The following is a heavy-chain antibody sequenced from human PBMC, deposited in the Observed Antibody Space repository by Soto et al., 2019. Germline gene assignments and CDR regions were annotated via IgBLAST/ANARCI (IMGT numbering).Heavy chain of an antibody. Sequence: GASVKVSCKASGGTFSSYAISWVRQAPGQGLEWMGGIIPIFGTANYAQKFQGRVTITADKSTSTAYMELSSLRSEDTAVYYCARIELELRGSYDSSGFVFDYWGQGTLVTVSS. CDR1: GGTFSSYA. J-gene: IGHJ4*02. CDR2: IIPIFGTA. V-gene: IGHV1-69*06. CDR3: ARIELELRGSYDSSGFVFDY. D-gene: IGHD3-22*01.